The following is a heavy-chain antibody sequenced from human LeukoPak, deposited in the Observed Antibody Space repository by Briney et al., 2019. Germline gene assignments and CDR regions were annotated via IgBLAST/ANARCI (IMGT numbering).Heavy chain of an antibody. CDR3: AKDLEYCTNGVCYVVANAFDI. D-gene: IGHD2-8*01. V-gene: IGHV3-23*01. Sequence: HPGGSLRLSCAASGFTFSSYAMSWVRQAPGKGLEWVSAISGSGGSTYYADSVKGRFTISRDNSKNTLYLQMNSLRAEDTAVYYCAKDLEYCTNGVCYVVANAFDIWGQGTMVTVSS. CDR1: GFTFSSYA. CDR2: ISGSGGST. J-gene: IGHJ3*02.